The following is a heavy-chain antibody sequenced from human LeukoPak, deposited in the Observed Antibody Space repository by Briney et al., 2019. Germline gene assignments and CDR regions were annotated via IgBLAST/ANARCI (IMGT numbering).Heavy chain of an antibody. V-gene: IGHV3-48*03. CDR3: ARDLRGFPYYYYYMDV. CDR2: ISNSGSAI. Sequence: GGSLRLSCAASGFTFSSYEMNWVRPAPGKGLEWVSYISNSGSAIYYADSVKGRFSISRDNAKNSLYLQMSSLRAEDTAVYYCARDLRGFPYYYYYMDVWGKGTTVTVSS. J-gene: IGHJ6*03. CDR1: GFTFSSYE.